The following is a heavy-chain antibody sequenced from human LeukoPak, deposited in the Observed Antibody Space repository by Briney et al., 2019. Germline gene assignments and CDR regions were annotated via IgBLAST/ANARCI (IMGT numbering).Heavy chain of an antibody. CDR1: GFTFSSYW. CDR2: ISSSSSTI. J-gene: IGHJ4*02. V-gene: IGHV3-48*01. CDR3: ARDGGSGWSSAFFDF. Sequence: GGSLRLSCTASGFTFSSYWMSWVRQAPGKGLEWVSYISSSSSTIYYADSVKGRFTISRDNAKNSLYLQMNSLRAEDTAVYYCARDGGSGWSSAFFDFWGQGTLVTVSS. D-gene: IGHD6-19*01.